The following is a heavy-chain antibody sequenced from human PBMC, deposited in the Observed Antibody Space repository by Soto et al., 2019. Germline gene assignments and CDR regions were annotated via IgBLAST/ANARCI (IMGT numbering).Heavy chain of an antibody. V-gene: IGHV4-39*01. CDR3: ARLRARFYDFWSGYYPFDYYYGMDV. J-gene: IGHJ6*02. D-gene: IGHD3-3*01. CDR1: VGSISISSYY. Sequence: SEALSVTCTFSVGSISISSYYWGWIRQPPGKGLEWIGSIYYSGSTYYNPSLKSRVTISVDTSKNQFSLKLSSVTAADTAVYYCARLRARFYDFWSGYYPFDYYYGMDVWGQGTTVTVS. CDR2: IYYSGST.